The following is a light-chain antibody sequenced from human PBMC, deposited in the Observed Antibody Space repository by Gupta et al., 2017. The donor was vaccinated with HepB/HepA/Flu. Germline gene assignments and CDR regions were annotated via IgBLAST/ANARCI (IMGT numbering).Light chain of an antibody. CDR3: SSYVISTTLFV. Sequence: QSALTQPASVSGSPGKSITISCTVTSSDVGGSHYVSWYQQHPGKAPKLLIYDVTVRPSGVSNRFSGSKSGNTASLSISGLQPEDEADYFCSSYVISTTLFVFGSGTKVTVL. CDR1: SSDVGGSHY. J-gene: IGLJ1*01. CDR2: DVT. V-gene: IGLV2-14*01.